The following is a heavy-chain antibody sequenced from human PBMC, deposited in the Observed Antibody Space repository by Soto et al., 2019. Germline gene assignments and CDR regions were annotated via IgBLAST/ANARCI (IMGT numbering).Heavy chain of an antibody. Sequence: PSETLSLTCTVSGGSISSSSYYWGWIRQPPGKGLEWIGHIFDSGSTYYNPSLKSRLTISVDTSKNQFSLRLSSVTAADTAVYYCAREIMPLTNDWYFDLWGRGTLVTVSS. CDR1: GGSISSSSYY. D-gene: IGHD2-8*01. CDR2: IFDSGST. CDR3: AREIMPLTNDWYFDL. J-gene: IGHJ2*01. V-gene: IGHV4-30-4*08.